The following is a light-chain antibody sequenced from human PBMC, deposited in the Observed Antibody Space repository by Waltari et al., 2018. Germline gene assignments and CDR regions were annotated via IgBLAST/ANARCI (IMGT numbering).Light chain of an antibody. CDR3: QQYGSFPLT. Sequence: DIKMTQSPSTLSASVGDRVTITCRASQRISTWLAWYQQKPGKAPKVLVYEASSLESGVPSRFTGTGSGTEFTLTISSLQPDDFATYYCQQYGSFPLTFGGGTKVEIK. V-gene: IGKV1-5*03. CDR2: EAS. CDR1: QRISTW. J-gene: IGKJ4*01.